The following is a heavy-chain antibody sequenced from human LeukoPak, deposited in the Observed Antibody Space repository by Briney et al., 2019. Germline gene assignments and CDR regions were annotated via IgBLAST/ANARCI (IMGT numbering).Heavy chain of an antibody. CDR3: ARSNTYYYYYYMDV. J-gene: IGHJ6*03. CDR1: GYSFTSYS. Sequence: GESLKISGKGSGYSFTSYSIGWVRKMPGKGLEWMGIIYPVDSDTRYRPSFQGQVTISADKSISTAYLQWSSLKASDTAMYYCARSNTYYYYYYMDVWGKGTTVTVSS. CDR2: IYPVDSDT. D-gene: IGHD4/OR15-4a*01. V-gene: IGHV5-51*01.